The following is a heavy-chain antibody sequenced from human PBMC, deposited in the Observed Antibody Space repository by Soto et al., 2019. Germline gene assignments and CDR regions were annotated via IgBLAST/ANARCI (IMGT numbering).Heavy chain of an antibody. Sequence: PGGSLRLSCAASGFTFDDYTMHWVRQAPGKGLEWVSLISWDGGSTYYADSVKGRFTISRDNSKNSLYLQMNSLRTDDTAVYYCAREAGGIVVVIAPDAFDIWVQGTMVTVSS. CDR3: AREAGGIVVVIAPDAFDI. J-gene: IGHJ3*02. V-gene: IGHV3-43*01. CDR1: GFTFDDYT. CDR2: ISWDGGST. D-gene: IGHD2-21*01.